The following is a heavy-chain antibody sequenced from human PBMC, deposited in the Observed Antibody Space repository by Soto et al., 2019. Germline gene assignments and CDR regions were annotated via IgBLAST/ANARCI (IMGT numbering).Heavy chain of an antibody. CDR1: GFTVSSNY. V-gene: IGHV3-53*04. CDR2: IYSGGST. CDR3: ARVVRVAGKRGYYFDY. D-gene: IGHD6-19*01. J-gene: IGHJ4*02. Sequence: GGSLRLSCAVSGFTVSSNYMSWVRQAPGKGLEWVSVIYSGGSTYYADSVKGRFTISRHNSKNTLYLQMNSLGTEDTAVYYCARVVRVAGKRGYYFDYWGQGTRVTVSS.